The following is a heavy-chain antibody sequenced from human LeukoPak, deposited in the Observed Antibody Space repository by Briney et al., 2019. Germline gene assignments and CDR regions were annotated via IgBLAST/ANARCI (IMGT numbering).Heavy chain of an antibody. Sequence: SETLSLTCAVYGGSFSGYYWSWIRQPPGKGLEWIGEINHSGSTNYNPSLKSRVTISVDTSKNQFSLKLSSVTAADTAVYYCARVSSSWYQDWYFDLWGRGTLVTVPS. CDR1: GGSFSGYY. CDR3: ARVSSSWYQDWYFDL. D-gene: IGHD6-13*01. CDR2: INHSGST. V-gene: IGHV4-34*01. J-gene: IGHJ2*01.